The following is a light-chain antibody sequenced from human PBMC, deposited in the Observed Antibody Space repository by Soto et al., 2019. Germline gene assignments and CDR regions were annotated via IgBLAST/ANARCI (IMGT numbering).Light chain of an antibody. CDR3: NAHADNGKHV. CDR1: SNDVGHSSF. Sequence: QSALTQPPSASGSPGQSVTISCTGNSNDVGHSSFISWYQQPPGKGPKLIIYEVSKRPSGVPDRFSGSKSGNTASLSVSGLQDEDEADYFCNAHADNGKHVFGTGTKLTVL. J-gene: IGLJ1*01. CDR2: EVS. V-gene: IGLV2-8*01.